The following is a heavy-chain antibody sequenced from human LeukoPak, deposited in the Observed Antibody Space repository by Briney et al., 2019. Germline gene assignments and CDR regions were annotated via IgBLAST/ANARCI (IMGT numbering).Heavy chain of an antibody. J-gene: IGHJ6*02. CDR1: GYTFTSYG. D-gene: IGHD3-3*01. CDR3: ARDRITIFGVVTEGPGYYYGMDV. V-gene: IGHV1-18*01. CDR2: ISAYNGNT. Sequence: ASVKVSCKASGYTFTSYGISWVRQAPGQGLEWMGWISAYNGNTNYAQKLQGRVTMTTDTSTSTAYMELRSLRSDDTAVYYCARDRITIFGVVTEGPGYYYGMDVWGQGTTVTVSS.